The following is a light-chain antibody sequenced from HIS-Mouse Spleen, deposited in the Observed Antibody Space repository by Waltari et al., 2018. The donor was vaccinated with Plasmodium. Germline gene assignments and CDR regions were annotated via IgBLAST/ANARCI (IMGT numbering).Light chain of an antibody. CDR3: QQYGSSPIT. J-gene: IGKJ5*01. Sequence: EIVLTQSPGTLSLSPGERATLSCRASQSVSSSYLDWDQQKPGQAPRLLILGASSRATGIPDRFSGSGSGTDFTLTISRLEPEDFAVYYCQQYGSSPITFGQGTRLEIK. CDR1: QSVSSSY. V-gene: IGKV3-20*01. CDR2: GAS.